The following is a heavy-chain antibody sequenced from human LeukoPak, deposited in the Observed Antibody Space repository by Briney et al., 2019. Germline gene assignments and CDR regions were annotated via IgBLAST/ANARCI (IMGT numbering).Heavy chain of an antibody. CDR3: AKYIGYCSGGTCNYYFDY. CDR1: GFTFSSYA. V-gene: IGHV3-23*01. D-gene: IGHD2-15*01. J-gene: IGHJ4*02. Sequence: GGSLRLSCAASGFTFSSYAMSWVRQAPGKGLGWVSAISGSGGNTYYADSVKGRFTISRDNSKDTLYLQMNSLGADDTAVYYCAKYIGYCSGGTCNYYFDYWGQGTLVTVSS. CDR2: ISGSGGNT.